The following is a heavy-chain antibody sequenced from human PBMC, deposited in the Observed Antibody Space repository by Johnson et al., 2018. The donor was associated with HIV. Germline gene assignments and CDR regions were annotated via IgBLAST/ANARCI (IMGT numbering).Heavy chain of an antibody. V-gene: IGHV3-20*04. D-gene: IGHD2-21*02. J-gene: IGHJ3*02. CDR1: GFTFDDYG. CDR3: VRDDYAFHI. Sequence: VQLVESGGGVVRPGGSLRLSCVASGFTFDDYGMTWVRQAPGKGLEWVSGISWHSGRIGYADSVKGRFTISRDSAKNCLYLQMNSLRADDTALYYCVRDDYAFHIWGQGTMVTVSS. CDR2: ISWHSGRI.